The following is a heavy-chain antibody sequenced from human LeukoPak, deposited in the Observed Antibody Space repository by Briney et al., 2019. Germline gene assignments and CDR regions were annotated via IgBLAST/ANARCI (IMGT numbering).Heavy chain of an antibody. CDR1: GFTVSSNY. CDR3: AKEPNYYDSSGYDY. V-gene: IGHV3-23*01. J-gene: IGHJ4*02. CDR2: ISGSGGST. D-gene: IGHD3-22*01. Sequence: GGSLRLSCAASGFTVSSNYMSWVRQAPGKGLEWVSAISGSGGSTYYADSVKGRFTISRDNSKNTLYLQMNSLRAEDTAVYYCAKEPNYYDSSGYDYWGQGTLVTVSS.